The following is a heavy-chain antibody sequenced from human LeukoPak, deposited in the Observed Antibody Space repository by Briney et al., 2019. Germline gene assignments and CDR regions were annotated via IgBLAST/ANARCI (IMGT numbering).Heavy chain of an antibody. CDR3: ASLFDYYDSSVGDYFDY. CDR1: GGSISSYY. CDR2: IYTSGST. J-gene: IGHJ4*02. D-gene: IGHD3-22*01. V-gene: IGHV4-4*07. Sequence: SETLSLTCTVSGGSISSYYWSWIRQPAGKGLECIGRIYTSGSTNYNPSLKSRVTMSVDTSKNQFSLKLSSVTAADTAVYYCASLFDYYDSSVGDYFDYWGQGTLVTVSS.